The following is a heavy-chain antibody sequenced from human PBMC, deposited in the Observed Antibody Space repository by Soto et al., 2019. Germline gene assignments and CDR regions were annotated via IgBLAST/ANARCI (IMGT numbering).Heavy chain of an antibody. CDR3: TTGVIRSTTLFDY. Sequence: GGSLRLSCAASGFTFSNAWMSWVRQAPGKGLEWVGRIKSKTDGGTTDYAAPVKGRFTISRDDSKNTLYLQMNSLKTEDTAVYYCTTGVIRSTTLFDYWGQGTLVTVSS. J-gene: IGHJ4*02. CDR2: IKSKTDGGTT. V-gene: IGHV3-15*01. CDR1: GFTFSNAW. D-gene: IGHD1-1*01.